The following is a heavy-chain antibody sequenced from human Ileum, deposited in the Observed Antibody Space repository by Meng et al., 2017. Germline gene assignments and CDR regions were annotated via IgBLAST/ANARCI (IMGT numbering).Heavy chain of an antibody. Sequence: GGSLRLSCTASGFTFGDYAMSWFRQAPGKGLEWVGFIRSKTYGGATEYAASVRGRFTISRDDSKSIASLQMSSLRSEDTAVYYCSRAPYYCTGVSCYHYYYGMDVWGQGTVVTVSS. CDR2: IRSKTYGGAT. J-gene: IGHJ6*02. V-gene: IGHV3-49*03. CDR1: GFTFGDYA. CDR3: SRAPYYCTGVSCYHYYYGMDV. D-gene: IGHD2-15*01.